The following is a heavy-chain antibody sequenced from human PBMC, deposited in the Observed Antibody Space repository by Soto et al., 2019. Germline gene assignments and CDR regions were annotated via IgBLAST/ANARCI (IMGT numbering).Heavy chain of an antibody. CDR1: GFSFSIFV. D-gene: IGHD2-2*01. J-gene: IGHJ4*02. CDR3: AMSIGVPADMDHVDS. V-gene: IGHV3-23*01. Sequence: EVQLLESGGGLVQPGGSLRLSCAASGFSFSIFVMGWVRQAPGKGLEWVSAISGSGAVISYADSVKGRFTVSRDNSRNTLFRQMNSLRAEYTAVYFCAMSIGVPADMDHVDSWGQRTLVSVSS. CDR2: ISGSGAVI.